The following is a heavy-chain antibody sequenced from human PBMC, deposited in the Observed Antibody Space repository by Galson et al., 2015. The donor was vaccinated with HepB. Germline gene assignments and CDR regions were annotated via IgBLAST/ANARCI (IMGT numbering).Heavy chain of an antibody. V-gene: IGHV3-23*01. Sequence: SLRLSCATSGFSFSRYAMSWVRQAPGKGLEWVSAITGSGGSTYYADSVKGRFTISRDNSKNTLHLQGNRLRAEDTAVYYCAKAVALYFYYGLDVWGQGTTVTVSS. CDR1: GFSFSRYA. CDR2: ITGSGGST. CDR3: AKAVALYFYYGLDV. J-gene: IGHJ6*02.